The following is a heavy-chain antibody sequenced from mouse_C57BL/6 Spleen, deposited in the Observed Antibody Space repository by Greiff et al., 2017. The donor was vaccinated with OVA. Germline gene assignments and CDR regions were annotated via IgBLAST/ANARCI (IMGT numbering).Heavy chain of an antibody. D-gene: IGHD1-1*01. J-gene: IGHJ1*03. CDR3: AKNYYGSETPYFDV. V-gene: IGHV2-5*01. Sequence: QVQLKESGPGLVQPSQSLSITCTVSGFSLTSYGVHWVRQSPGKGLEWLGVIWRGGSTDYNAAFMSRLSITKDNSKSQVFFKMNSLQADDTAIYYCAKNYYGSETPYFDVWGTGTTVTVSS. CDR1: GFSLTSYG. CDR2: IWRGGST.